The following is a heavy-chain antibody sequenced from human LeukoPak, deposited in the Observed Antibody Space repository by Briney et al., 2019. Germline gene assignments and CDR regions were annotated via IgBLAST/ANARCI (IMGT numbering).Heavy chain of an antibody. V-gene: IGHV5-51*01. CDR1: RYTFINYW. D-gene: IGHD3-16*01. Sequence: GESLKISCEGSRYTFINYWIGWVRQMPGKGLGWMGIIYPRDSDSRYSPSFQGQVTISVDKSISTAYLQWSSLKASDTAVYYCARHWGSKNYYYMDVWGKGTKVTVSS. CDR2: IYPRDSDS. CDR3: ARHWGSKNYYYMDV. J-gene: IGHJ6*03.